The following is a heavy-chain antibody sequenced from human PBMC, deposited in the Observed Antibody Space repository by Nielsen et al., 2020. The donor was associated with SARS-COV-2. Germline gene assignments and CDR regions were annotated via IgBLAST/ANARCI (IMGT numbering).Heavy chain of an antibody. CDR2: IYGDGKTT. Sequence: GGSLRLSCTASGFTFRSYAMGWVRQAPGKGLECVSVIYGDGKTTYYADSVRGRFTVSRDNSKNTLNLQMNNLRVDDTAVYYCASPFDYWGRGTLVTVSS. CDR1: GFTFRSYA. J-gene: IGHJ4*02. V-gene: IGHV3-23*03. CDR3: ASPFDY.